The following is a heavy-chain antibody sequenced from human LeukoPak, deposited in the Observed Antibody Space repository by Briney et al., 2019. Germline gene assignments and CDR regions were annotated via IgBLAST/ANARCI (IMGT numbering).Heavy chain of an antibody. V-gene: IGHV1-69*13. D-gene: IGHD1-1*01. CDR3: ASAMRTTWFDP. CDR2: IIPIFGTA. CDR1: GGTFSSYA. Sequence: SVKVSCKASGGTFSSYAISWVRQAPGEGLEWVGGIIPIFGTANYAQKLEGRVTITADESTSTAYMELSSLRSEETAVYYCASAMRTTWFDPWGQGTLVTVSS. J-gene: IGHJ5*02.